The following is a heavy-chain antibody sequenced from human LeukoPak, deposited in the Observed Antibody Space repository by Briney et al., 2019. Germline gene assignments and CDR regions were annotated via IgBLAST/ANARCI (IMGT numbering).Heavy chain of an antibody. V-gene: IGHV3-21*01. J-gene: IGHJ3*02. D-gene: IGHD2/OR15-2a*01. CDR2: ISSGSTYI. Sequence: GGSLRLSCAASGFTFSSYAMSWVRQAPGMGLEWVSSISSGSTYIHYADSLKGRFTISRDNVKNSLYLQIDSLRAEDTAVYYCARAFAHDAFDIWGQGTMVTVSS. CDR1: GFTFSSYA. CDR3: ARAFAHDAFDI.